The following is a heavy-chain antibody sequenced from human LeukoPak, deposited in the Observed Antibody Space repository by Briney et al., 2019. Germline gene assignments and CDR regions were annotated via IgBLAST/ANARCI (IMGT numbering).Heavy chain of an antibody. CDR1: GGTFSSYA. CDR3: ARVGPQRFCTNGVCLWDYFYYYMDV. D-gene: IGHD2-8*01. CDR2: IIPIFGTA. V-gene: IGHV1-69*13. J-gene: IGHJ6*03. Sequence: SVKVSCKASGGTFSSYAINWVRQAPGQGLKWMGGIIPIFGTANYAQKFQGRVTITADEYTSTAYMELSSLRSEDTAFYYCARVGPQRFCTNGVCLWDYFYYYMDVWGKGTTVTVSS.